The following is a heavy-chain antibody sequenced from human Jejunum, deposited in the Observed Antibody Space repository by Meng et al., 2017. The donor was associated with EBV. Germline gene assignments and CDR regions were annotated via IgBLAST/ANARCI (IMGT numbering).Heavy chain of an antibody. D-gene: IGHD3-9*01. CDR2: IFHTGST. J-gene: IGHJ1*01. V-gene: IGHV4-4*02. CDR3: ASHTTYSTTGYLFLQH. Sequence: QVQLLESGPGLVKPSGXLSLTCTXXGGSISSNNWWTWVRQPPGKGLEWIGEIFHTGSTNYNPSLKSRVTMSVDKSKNLFSLTLNSVIAADTAVYYCASHTTYSTTGYLFLQHWGQGTMVTVSS. CDR1: GGSISSNNW.